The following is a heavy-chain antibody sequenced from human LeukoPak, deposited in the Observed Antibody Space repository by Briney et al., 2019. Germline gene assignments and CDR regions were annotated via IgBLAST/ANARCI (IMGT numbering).Heavy chain of an antibody. CDR2: VDPENGET. CDR1: GYTFTDYY. V-gene: IGHV1-69-2*01. J-gene: IGHJ6*03. D-gene: IGHD4-17*01. Sequence: ASVKISCKTSGYTFTDYYMHWVQQAPGKGLEWLGRVDPENGETIYAEKFQGRVTITADTSTETAYVELSSLTSEDTAVYYCAKSSGLRNPLMDVWGRGTTVIVSS. CDR3: AKSSGLRNPLMDV.